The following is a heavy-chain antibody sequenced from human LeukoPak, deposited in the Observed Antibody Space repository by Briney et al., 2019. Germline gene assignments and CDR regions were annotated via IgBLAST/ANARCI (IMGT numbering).Heavy chain of an antibody. V-gene: IGHV3-23*01. CDR1: GFTFSSYA. J-gene: IGHJ4*02. CDR2: ISGSGGST. Sequence: GGSLRLSCAASGFTFSSYAMSWVRQAPGRGLEWVSAISGSGGSTYYADSVKGRFTISRDNSKNTLYLQMNSLRAEDTAVYYCAKAREDSSGYHFDYWGQGTLVTVSS. D-gene: IGHD3-22*01. CDR3: AKAREDSSGYHFDY.